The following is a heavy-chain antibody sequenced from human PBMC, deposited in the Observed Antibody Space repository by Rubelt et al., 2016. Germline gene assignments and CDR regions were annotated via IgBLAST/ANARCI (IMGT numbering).Heavy chain of an antibody. V-gene: IGHV4-38-2*02. CDR3: ARGDRGYADY. J-gene: IGHJ4*02. CDR2: NNHSGST. D-gene: IGHD5-12*01. CDR1: GYSISRGYY. Sequence: QVQLQESGPGLVKPSETLSLTCTVSGYSISRGYYWGWIRQPPGKGQEWMGENNHSGSTNHNPALKSRVTISVDTSKNQFSLKLSSVTAADTAVYYCARGDRGYADYWGQGTLVTVSS.